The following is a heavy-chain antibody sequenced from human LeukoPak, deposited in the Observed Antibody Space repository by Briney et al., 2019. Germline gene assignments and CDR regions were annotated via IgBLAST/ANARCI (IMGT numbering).Heavy chain of an antibody. D-gene: IGHD4-17*01. J-gene: IGHJ4*02. CDR3: ANTYYGDGGARGL. CDR1: GFTFSRYD. Sequence: PGGSLRLSCAVSGFTFSRYDMNWVRQAPGKGLECVSAISSRGGSTHYADSVKGRFTISRDNSKNTLYLQMNSLRAEDTAIYYCANTYYGDGGARGLWGQGALVTVSS. V-gene: IGHV3-23*01. CDR2: ISSRGGST.